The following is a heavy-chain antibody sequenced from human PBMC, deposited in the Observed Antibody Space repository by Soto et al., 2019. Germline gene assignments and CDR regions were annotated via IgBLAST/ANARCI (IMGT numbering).Heavy chain of an antibody. CDR3: ASDLGFGELGDFDY. J-gene: IGHJ4*02. CDR1: GFTFSSYG. Sequence: QVQLVESGGGVVQPGRSLRLSCAASGFTFSSYGMHWVRQAPGKGLEWVAVIWYDGSNKYYADSVKGRFTISRDNSKNALYLQMNSLRAEDTAVYYCASDLGFGELGDFDYWGQGTLVTVSS. V-gene: IGHV3-33*01. CDR2: IWYDGSNK. D-gene: IGHD3-10*01.